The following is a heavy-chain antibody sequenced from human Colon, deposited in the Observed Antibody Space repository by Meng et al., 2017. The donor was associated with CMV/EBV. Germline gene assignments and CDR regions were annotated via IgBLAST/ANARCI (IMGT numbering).Heavy chain of an antibody. CDR1: GGSFTGHY. J-gene: IGHJ4*02. V-gene: IGHV4-34*01. D-gene: IGHD3-10*01. CDR3: ARRVGSGKYYFDY. Sequence: CAVYGGSFTGHYCSWIRQPPGKGLEWIGEINYSESINYNPSLKSRVTISVDTSKNQCSLKLRSATAADGAVYYCARRVGSGKYYFDYWSQGSLVTVSS. CDR2: INYSESI.